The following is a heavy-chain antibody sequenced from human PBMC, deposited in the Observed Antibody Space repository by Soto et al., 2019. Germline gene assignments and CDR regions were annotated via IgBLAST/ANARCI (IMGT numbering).Heavy chain of an antibody. J-gene: IGHJ6*02. CDR1: GGTFSSFA. CDR3: ASHSGSSPEGRYYYGMDV. Sequence: QVQLVQSGAEVKKPGSSVKVSCKASGGTFSSFAISWVRQAPGLGLEWMGGIIPIFGTADYAQKFQGRVTITADESTSTAYMELSSLRSEDTAVYYCASHSGSSPEGRYYYGMDVWGQGTTVTVSS. V-gene: IGHV1-69*12. CDR2: IIPIFGTA. D-gene: IGHD1-26*01.